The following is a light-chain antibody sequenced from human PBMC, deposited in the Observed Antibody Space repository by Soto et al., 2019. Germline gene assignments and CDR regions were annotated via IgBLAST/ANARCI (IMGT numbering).Light chain of an antibody. CDR2: ENN. J-gene: IGLJ3*02. V-gene: IGLV1-51*02. CDR3: GTWDSSLSAPS. Sequence: QSVLTQPPSVSAAPGQKVTISCSGSSSNIGNNYVSWYQQLPGTAPKLLIYENNKRPSGIPDRFSGSKSGTSATLGITGLQTGDEADYYCGTWDSSLSAPSFGGGTKRTVL. CDR1: SSNIGNNY.